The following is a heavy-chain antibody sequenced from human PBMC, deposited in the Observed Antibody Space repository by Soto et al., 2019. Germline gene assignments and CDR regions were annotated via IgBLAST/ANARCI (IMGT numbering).Heavy chain of an antibody. CDR3: AKAASGSERRVFDP. J-gene: IGHJ5*02. CDR1: GFTFSTYA. CDR2: ISGTGATI. D-gene: IGHD3-10*01. Sequence: GGSLRLSCAASGFTFSTYAMTWVRQAPGKGLEWVSTISGTGATIYYADSVKGRFTISRDNSKNTLYLQMNGLTAEDTALYYCAKAASGSERRVFDPWGQGTLVTVSS. V-gene: IGHV3-23*01.